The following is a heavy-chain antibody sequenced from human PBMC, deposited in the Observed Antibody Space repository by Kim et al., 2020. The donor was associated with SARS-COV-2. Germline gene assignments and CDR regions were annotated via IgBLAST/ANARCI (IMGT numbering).Heavy chain of an antibody. Sequence: SLQSRVTMSVDTSKNQFSLMLSSVTAADTAVYYCARGIAVAEVGYYGMDVWGQGTTVTVSS. D-gene: IGHD6-19*01. J-gene: IGHJ6*02. CDR3: ARGIAVAEVGYYGMDV. V-gene: IGHV4-4*06.